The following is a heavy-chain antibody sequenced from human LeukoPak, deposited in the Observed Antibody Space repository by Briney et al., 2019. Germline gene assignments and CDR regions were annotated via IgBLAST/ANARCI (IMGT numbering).Heavy chain of an antibody. V-gene: IGHV1-46*01. CDR2: INPSGGST. CDR3: ARVWVGASRDFDY. CDR1: GYTFTSYY. J-gene: IGHJ4*02. D-gene: IGHD1-26*01. Sequence: ASVKVSCKASGYTFTSYYMHWVRQAPGQGLEWMGIINPSGGSTSYAQKFQGRVTMTTDTSTSTAYMELRSLRSDDTAVYYCARVWVGASRDFDYWGQGTLVTVSS.